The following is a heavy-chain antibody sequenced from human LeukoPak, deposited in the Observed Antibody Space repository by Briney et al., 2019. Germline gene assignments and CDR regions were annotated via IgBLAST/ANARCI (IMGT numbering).Heavy chain of an antibody. CDR2: IYYSGST. CDR1: GGSISSYY. V-gene: IGHV4-59*01. D-gene: IGHD3-9*01. J-gene: IGHJ3*02. CDR3: ARAEYFDWLGAFDI. Sequence: SETLSLTCTVSGGSISSYYWSWIRQPPGKGLEWIGYIYYSGSTNYNPSLKSRVTISVDTSKNQFSLKLSSVTAADTAVYYCARAEYFDWLGAFDIWGQGTMVTVSS.